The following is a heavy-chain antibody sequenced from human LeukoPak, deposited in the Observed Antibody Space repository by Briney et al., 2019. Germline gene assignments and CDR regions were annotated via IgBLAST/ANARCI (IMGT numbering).Heavy chain of an antibody. D-gene: IGHD1-26*01. V-gene: IGHV4-59*01. CDR3: ARGEKELAGGWFDP. J-gene: IGHJ5*02. CDR1: GGSISSYY. CDR2: IYYSGST. Sequence: SETLSLTCTVSGGSISSYYLSWIRQPPGKGLEWIGYIYYSGSTNYDPSLKSRFTISVDTSKNQFSLKLSCVTAADTAVYYCARGEKELAGGWFDPWGQGELGTVSS.